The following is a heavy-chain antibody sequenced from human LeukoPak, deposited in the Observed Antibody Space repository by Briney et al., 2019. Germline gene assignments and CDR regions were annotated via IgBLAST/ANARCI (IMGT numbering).Heavy chain of an antibody. CDR2: IYYSGST. CDR3: ARPTPPHWYFDL. V-gene: IGHV4-39*07. CDR1: GGSISSSSYY. J-gene: IGHJ2*01. Sequence: SETLSLTCTVSGGSISSSSYYWGWIRQPPGKGLEWIGSIYYSGSTYYNPSLKSRVTISVDTSKNQFSLKLSSVTAADTAVYYCARPTPPHWYFDLWGRGTLVTVSS.